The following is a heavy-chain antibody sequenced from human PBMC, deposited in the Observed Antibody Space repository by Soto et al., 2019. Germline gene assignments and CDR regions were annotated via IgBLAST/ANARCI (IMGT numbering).Heavy chain of an antibody. Sequence: QVQLVQSGAEVKKPGDTVKVSCKASGYTFTSYDINWVRQATGQGLEWMGWMDPNSGNTGYAQKFQGRVTMTRNTSISTAYMELSSLRSEDTAVYYCARERAAAGSNWFDPWGQGTLVTVSS. CDR1: GYTFTSYD. D-gene: IGHD6-13*01. V-gene: IGHV1-8*01. CDR2: MDPNSGNT. J-gene: IGHJ5*02. CDR3: ARERAAAGSNWFDP.